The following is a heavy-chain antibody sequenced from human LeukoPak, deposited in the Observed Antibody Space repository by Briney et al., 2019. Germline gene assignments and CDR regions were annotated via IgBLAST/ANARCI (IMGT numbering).Heavy chain of an antibody. CDR1: GYTFTSYD. V-gene: IGHV1-8*01. D-gene: IGHD6-13*01. CDR2: MNPNSGNT. J-gene: IGHJ4*02. CDR3: AIIESIGIAAAGTGY. Sequence: ASVKVSCKASGYTFTSYDINWVRQATGQGLEWMGWMNPNSGNTGYAQKFQGRVTMTRNTYISTAYMELSRLRSADTAVYCCAIIESIGIAAAGTGYCGQGTLVTVSS.